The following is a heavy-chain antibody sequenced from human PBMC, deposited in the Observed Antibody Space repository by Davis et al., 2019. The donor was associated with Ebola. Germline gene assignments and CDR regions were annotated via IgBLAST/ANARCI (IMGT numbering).Heavy chain of an antibody. CDR1: GGSISSHY. Sequence: PGGSLRLSCTVSGGSISSHYWSWIRQPPGKGLEWIGYIYYSGSTNYNPSLKSRVTISVDTSKNQFSLKLSSVTAADTAVYYCAREGAYYDFWSGYSYYYYMDVWGKGTTVTVSS. D-gene: IGHD3-3*01. CDR3: AREGAYYDFWSGYSYYYYMDV. J-gene: IGHJ6*03. V-gene: IGHV4-59*11. CDR2: IYYSGST.